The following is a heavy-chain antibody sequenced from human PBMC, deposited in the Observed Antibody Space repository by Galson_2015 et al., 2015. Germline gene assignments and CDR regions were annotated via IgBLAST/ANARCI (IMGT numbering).Heavy chain of an antibody. V-gene: IGHV1-3*01. D-gene: IGHD2-2*01. CDR3: AREGGYKDIVVVPAAMNAFDI. CDR2: INAGNGNT. CDR1: GYTFTSYA. Sequence: SVKVSCKASGYTFTSYATHWVRQAPRQRLEWMGWINAGNGNTKYSQKFQGRVTITRDTSASTAYMELSSLRSEDTAVYYCAREGGYKDIVVVPAAMNAFDIWGQGTMVTVSS. J-gene: IGHJ3*02.